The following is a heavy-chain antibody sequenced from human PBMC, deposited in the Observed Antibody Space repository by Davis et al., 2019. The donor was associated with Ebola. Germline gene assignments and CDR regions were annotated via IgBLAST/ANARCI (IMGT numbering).Heavy chain of an antibody. D-gene: IGHD2-21*01. CDR3: VKDRFTVVVVHGGFDF. Sequence: GGSLRLSCSASGFTFRSYAMHWVRQAPGKGLESVSRISTNGETTYYAESVKGRFTISRDNSKDTLYLQVRSLTPEDTAVYYCVKDRFTVVVVHGGFDFWGQGTLVTVSS. J-gene: IGHJ4*02. CDR1: GFTFRSYA. CDR2: ISTNGETT. V-gene: IGHV3-64D*06.